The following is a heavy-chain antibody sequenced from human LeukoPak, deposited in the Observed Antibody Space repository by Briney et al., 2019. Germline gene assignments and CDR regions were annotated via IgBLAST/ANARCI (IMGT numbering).Heavy chain of an antibody. CDR2: ISSSSSTI. V-gene: IGHV3-48*01. CDR1: GLTVSSYS. CDR3: AKGGFDY. J-gene: IGHJ4*02. Sequence: GGSLRLSCVASGLTVSSYSMNWVRQAPGKGLEWVSYISSSSSTIYYADSVKGRFTISRDNSKNTLYLQMNSLRAEDTAVYYCAKGGFDYWGQGTLVTVSS.